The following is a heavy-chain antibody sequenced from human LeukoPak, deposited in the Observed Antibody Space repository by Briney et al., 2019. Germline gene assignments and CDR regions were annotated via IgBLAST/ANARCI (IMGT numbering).Heavy chain of an antibody. CDR1: GGSFSGYY. J-gene: IGHJ4*02. V-gene: IGHV4-34*01. CDR2: INHSGST. D-gene: IGHD3-10*01. CDR3: AREGGSGSYSAFDY. Sequence: KSSETLSPTCAVYGGSFSGYYWSWIRQPPGKGLEWIGEINHSGSTNYNPSLKSRATISVDTSKNQFSLKLSSVTAADTAVYYCAREGGSGSYSAFDYWGQGTLVTVSS.